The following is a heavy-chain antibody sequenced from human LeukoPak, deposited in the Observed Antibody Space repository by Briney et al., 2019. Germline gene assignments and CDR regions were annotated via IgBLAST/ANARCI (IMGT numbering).Heavy chain of an antibody. CDR1: GGSISSGGYS. Sequence: SETLSLTCAVSGGSISSGGYSWSWIRQPPGKGLEWIGYIYHSGSTYYNPSLKSRVTISVDRSKNQFSLKLSSVTAADTAVYYCARGGYSGYEWRWAFDIWGQGTMVTVSS. J-gene: IGHJ3*02. CDR2: IYHSGST. V-gene: IGHV4-30-2*01. CDR3: ARGGYSGYEWRWAFDI. D-gene: IGHD5-12*01.